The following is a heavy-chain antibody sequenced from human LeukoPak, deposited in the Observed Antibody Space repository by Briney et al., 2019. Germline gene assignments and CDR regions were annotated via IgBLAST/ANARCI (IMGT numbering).Heavy chain of an antibody. CDR3: ARDGYYYGSGSYYNEFDY. J-gene: IGHJ4*02. Sequence: VASVKVSCKASGYTFTSYGISWVRQAPGQGLEWMGWISAYNGNTNYAQKLQGRVTMTTDTSTSTAYMELRSLRSDDTAVYYCARDGYYYGSGSYYNEFDYWGQGTLVTVSS. D-gene: IGHD3-10*01. V-gene: IGHV1-18*01. CDR1: GYTFTSYG. CDR2: ISAYNGNT.